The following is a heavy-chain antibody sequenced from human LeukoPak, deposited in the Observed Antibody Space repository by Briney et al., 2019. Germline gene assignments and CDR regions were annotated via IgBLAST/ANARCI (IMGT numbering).Heavy chain of an antibody. CDR3: AKEAADIAVVPAAMMDS. V-gene: IGHV3-53*01. J-gene: IGHJ5*01. CDR2: IYSDNT. Sequence: ETLSLTCTVSGGSISSYYWSWVRQAPGKGLEWVSFIYSDNTHYSDSVKGRFTISRDNSKNTLYLQMNSLRAEDTAVYYCAKEAADIAVVPAAMMDSWGQGTLVTVSS. D-gene: IGHD2-2*01. CDR1: GGSISSYY.